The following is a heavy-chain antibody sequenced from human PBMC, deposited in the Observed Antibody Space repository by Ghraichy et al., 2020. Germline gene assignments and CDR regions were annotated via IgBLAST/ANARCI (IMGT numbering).Heavy chain of an antibody. J-gene: IGHJ3*02. CDR1: RFTFSSYW. CDR2: IKEDGSEK. V-gene: IGHV3-7*01. CDR3: ATFAIAVSATPDVFDI. Sequence: GGSLRLSCAASRFTFSSYWMNWVRQAPGKGLEWVANIKEDGSEKYFVDSVKGRFTISRDNAKNSLYLQMNSLRVEDTAVYYCATFAIAVSATPDVFDIWGQGTMVIVSS. D-gene: IGHD6-19*01.